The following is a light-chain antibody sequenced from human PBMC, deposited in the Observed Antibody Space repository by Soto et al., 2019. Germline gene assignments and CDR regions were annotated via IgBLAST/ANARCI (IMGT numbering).Light chain of an antibody. J-gene: IGLJ7*01. CDR3: FSYAGSNSVI. CDR1: SNDIGGYYS. V-gene: IGLV2-8*01. CDR2: DVT. Sequence: QSVLTQPPSASGSPGQSVTISCTGTSNDIGGYYSVSWYQHPPGKAPKPMIYDVTKRPSGVPDRFSGSKSGNTASLTVSGLQADDESDYYCFSYAGSNSVIFGGGTQLTVL.